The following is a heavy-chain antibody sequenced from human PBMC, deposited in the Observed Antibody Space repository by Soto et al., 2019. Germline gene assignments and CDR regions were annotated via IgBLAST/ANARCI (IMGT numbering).Heavy chain of an antibody. CDR3: ARDEEARAYFYGMDV. D-gene: IGHD3-16*01. CDR2: ITGSSNYI. V-gene: IGHV3-21*01. J-gene: IGHJ6*02. CDR1: GFTFSIYS. Sequence: EVQVVESGGGLVKPGGSLRLSCAASGFTFSIYSMNWVRQAPGKGLEWVSSITGSSNYIYYADSVKGRFTVSRDNAKNSGYLQMNSLRDEDTAVYYCARDEEARAYFYGMDVWGQGTTVTVSS.